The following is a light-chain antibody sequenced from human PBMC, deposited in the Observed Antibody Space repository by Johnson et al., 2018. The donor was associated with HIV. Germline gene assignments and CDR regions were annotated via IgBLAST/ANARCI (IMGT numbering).Light chain of an antibody. CDR1: SSDMGNYA. CDR2: DNN. CDR3: GTWDSSLSAV. V-gene: IGLV1-51*01. J-gene: IGLJ1*01. Sequence: QSVLTQPPSVSAAPGQKVTISCSGSSSDMGNYAVSWYQQLPGTAPKLLIYDNNKRPSGIPDRFSGSKSGTSATLGINGLQTGDEADYYCGTWDSSLSAVFGTGTNVTFL.